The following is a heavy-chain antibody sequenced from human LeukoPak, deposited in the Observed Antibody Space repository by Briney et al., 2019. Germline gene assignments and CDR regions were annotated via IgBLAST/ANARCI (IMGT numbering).Heavy chain of an antibody. Sequence: SETLSLTCTVSGGSISSGDYYWSWIRQPPGKGLELIVYIYYSGSTYYNPSLKSRVTISVDTSKNQFSLKLSSVTAADTAVYYCARVEGRAVVTAYYFDYWGQGTLVTVSS. CDR2: IYYSGST. CDR1: GGSISSGDYY. D-gene: IGHD4-23*01. J-gene: IGHJ4*02. CDR3: ARVEGRAVVTAYYFDY. V-gene: IGHV4-30-4*01.